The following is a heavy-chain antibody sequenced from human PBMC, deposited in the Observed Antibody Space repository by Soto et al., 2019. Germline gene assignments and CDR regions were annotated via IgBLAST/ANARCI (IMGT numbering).Heavy chain of an antibody. CDR2: MNPYTGNT. V-gene: IGHV1-8*01. CDR3: ARGPGDRGYFYY. Sequence: QVQLVQSGAEVKKPGASVKVSCRATGYTFTNYIINWVRQAPGQGLEWMGWMNPYTGNTGYAQNFHCRVNLTRNTSITTAYMDLSSLRSEDKDVYYCARGPGDRGYFYYCGHGALVTVSS. CDR1: GYTFTNYI. J-gene: IGHJ4*01. D-gene: IGHD2-15*01.